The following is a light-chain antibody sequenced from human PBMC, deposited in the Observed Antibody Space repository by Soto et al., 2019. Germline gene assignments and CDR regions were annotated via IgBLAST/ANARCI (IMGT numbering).Light chain of an antibody. CDR2: DVS. V-gene: IGKV3-15*01. Sequence: DIVLTQSPGPLSLSPGERATLSCTASQSVSNNYLAWYQQKPGQAPRLLIYDVSIRATGVPARFSGTGSETDFTLTISGLQSEDSAVYFCQQYNNWPFSLGQGTRLEI. CDR3: QQYNNWPFS. J-gene: IGKJ5*01. CDR1: QSVSNN.